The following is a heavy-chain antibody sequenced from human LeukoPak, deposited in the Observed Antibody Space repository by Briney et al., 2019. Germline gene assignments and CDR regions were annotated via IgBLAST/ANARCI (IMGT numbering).Heavy chain of an antibody. Sequence: PGGSLRLSCAASGFTFSSYAMHWVRQAPGKGLEWVAVISYDGSNKYYADSVKGRFTISRDNSKNTLYLQMNSLRAEDTAVYYCAKILGRYSYGPVEYWGQGTLVTVSS. J-gene: IGHJ4*02. V-gene: IGHV3-30-3*02. CDR3: AKILGRYSYGPVEY. D-gene: IGHD5-18*01. CDR1: GFTFSSYA. CDR2: ISYDGSNK.